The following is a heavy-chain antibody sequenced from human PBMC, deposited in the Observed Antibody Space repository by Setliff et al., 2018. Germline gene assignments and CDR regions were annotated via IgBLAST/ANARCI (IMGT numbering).Heavy chain of an antibody. CDR3: ARDLTTMNQKDYYYYGMDV. D-gene: IGHD3-22*01. CDR2: MSLDETNK. V-gene: IGHV3-30-3*01. CDR1: GFTLTNYI. Sequence: GGSLRLSCAASGFTLTNYIIHGVRQAPGKGLEWVAVMSLDETNKYYADSVKGRFTISRDNSKNTLYLQMNSLRAEDTAVYYCARDLTTMNQKDYYYYGMDVWGQGTTVTVSS. J-gene: IGHJ6*02.